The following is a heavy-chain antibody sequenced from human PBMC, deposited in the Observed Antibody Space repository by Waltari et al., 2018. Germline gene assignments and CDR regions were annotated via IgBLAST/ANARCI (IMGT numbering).Heavy chain of an antibody. CDR1: GFTLSDYV. Sequence: EVQLLESGGGLAQPGGSLRLSCAAPGFTLSDYVMTWVRQTPGKGLEWVSSITGRGSNTYYADSVKGRFSISRDNSKNTLYLQMDSLRVGDTAMYYCARGYLRGWEQIGHWGQGTLVTVSS. D-gene: IGHD6-19*01. CDR2: ITGRGSNT. CDR3: ARGYLRGWEQIGH. V-gene: IGHV3-23*01. J-gene: IGHJ1*01.